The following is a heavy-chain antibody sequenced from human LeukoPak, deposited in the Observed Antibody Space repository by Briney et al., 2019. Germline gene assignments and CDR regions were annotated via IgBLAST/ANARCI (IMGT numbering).Heavy chain of an antibody. CDR1: GGTFSSYA. CDR2: IIPILGIA. Sequence: SVKVSCKASGGTFSSYAISWVRQAPGQGLEWMGRIIPILGIANYAQKFQGRVTITADKSTSTAYMELSSLRSEDTAVYYCAREGTEYPNLGGSDYWGQGTLVTVSS. CDR3: AREGTEYPNLGGSDY. D-gene: IGHD2/OR15-2a*01. V-gene: IGHV1-69*04. J-gene: IGHJ4*02.